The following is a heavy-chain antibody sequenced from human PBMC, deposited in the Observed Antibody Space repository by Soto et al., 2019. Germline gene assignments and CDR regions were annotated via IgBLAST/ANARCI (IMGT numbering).Heavy chain of an antibody. J-gene: IGHJ5*02. Sequence: ASVKVSCKASGYPFTSYDINLVRQATVQVLELIVWINPNIFNTCLSQKFQGRFTITINTSIITSYIELSSLSSEDTDVYFCERAWGSIHPWGQGTLVTVSS. CDR2: INPNIFNT. V-gene: IGHV1-8*01. CDR3: ERAWGSIHP. D-gene: IGHD3-10*01. CDR1: GYPFTSYD.